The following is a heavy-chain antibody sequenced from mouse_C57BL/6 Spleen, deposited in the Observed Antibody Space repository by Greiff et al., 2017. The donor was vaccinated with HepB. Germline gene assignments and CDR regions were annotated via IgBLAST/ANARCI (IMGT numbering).Heavy chain of an antibody. J-gene: IGHJ3*01. V-gene: IGHV1-81*01. CDR3: ARDYGRSYAWFAY. D-gene: IGHD1-1*01. Sequence: VQLQQSGAELARPGASVKPSCKASGYTFTSYGISWVKQRTGQGLEWIGEIYPRSGNTYYNEKFKGKATLTADKSSSTAYMELRSLTSEDSAVYFGARDYGRSYAWFAYWGQGTLVTVSA. CDR1: GYTFTSYG. CDR2: IYPRSGNT.